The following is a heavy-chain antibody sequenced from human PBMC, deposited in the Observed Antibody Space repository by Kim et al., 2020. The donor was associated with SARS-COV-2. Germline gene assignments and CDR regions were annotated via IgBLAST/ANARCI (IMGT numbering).Heavy chain of an antibody. V-gene: IGHV3-73*01. J-gene: IGHJ4*02. CDR3: TTGTQYSGSYWSPVPFDY. Sequence: NSRFTISRDDSKNTADLQMNSLKTEDTAVYYCTTGTQYSGSYWSPVPFDYWGQGTLVTVSS. D-gene: IGHD1-26*01.